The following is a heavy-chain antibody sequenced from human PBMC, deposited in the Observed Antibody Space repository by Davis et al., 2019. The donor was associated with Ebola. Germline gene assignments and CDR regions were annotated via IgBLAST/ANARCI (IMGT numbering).Heavy chain of an antibody. Sequence: ASVKVSCKAFGYSFTSYAMNWVRQAPGQGLEWMGWISTSSGNPMYAQGFTGRFVFSLDTSVSTAYLQISSLKAEDTAVYYCASYSSGGYWGQGTLVTVSS. CDR1: GYSFTSYA. CDR3: ASYSSGGY. CDR2: ISTSSGNP. J-gene: IGHJ4*02. D-gene: IGHD6-25*01. V-gene: IGHV7-4-1*02.